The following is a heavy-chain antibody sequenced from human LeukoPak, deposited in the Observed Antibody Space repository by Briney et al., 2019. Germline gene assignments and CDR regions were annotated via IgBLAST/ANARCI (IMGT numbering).Heavy chain of an antibody. CDR2: IYYSGST. CDR1: GGSISSSSYY. Sequence: ETLSLTCTVSGGSISSSSYYWGWIRQPPGKGLEWIGSIYYSGSTYYNPSLKSRVTISVDTSKNQFSLKLSSVTAADTAVYYCARHWTGTKSFDYWGQGTLVTVSS. D-gene: IGHD1-14*01. V-gene: IGHV4-39*01. CDR3: ARHWTGTKSFDY. J-gene: IGHJ4*02.